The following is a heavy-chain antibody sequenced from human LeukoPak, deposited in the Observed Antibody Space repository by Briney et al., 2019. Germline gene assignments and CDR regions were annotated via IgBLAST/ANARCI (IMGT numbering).Heavy chain of an antibody. D-gene: IGHD3-22*01. CDR2: IYYSGST. J-gene: IGHJ5*02. CDR3: ARYVDYYDSSGIPEGFDP. CDR1: GGSISSYY. Sequence: SETLSLSCTVSGGSISSYYWSWIRQPAGKGLEWIGYIYYSGSTNYNPSLKSRVTISVDTSKNQFSLKLSSVTAADTAVYYCARYVDYYDSSGIPEGFDPWGQGTLVTVSS. V-gene: IGHV4-59*01.